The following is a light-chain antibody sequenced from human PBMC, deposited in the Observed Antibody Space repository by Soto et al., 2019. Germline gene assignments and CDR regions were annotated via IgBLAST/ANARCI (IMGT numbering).Light chain of an antibody. CDR1: QGVNSH. V-gene: IGKV1-9*01. CDR2: EVS. Sequence: IQLTQFPSYRSSSLGDRVTITCRASQGVNSHLAWHQQKPGKAPKLLISEVSTLQSGVPSRFSGSVSGTDGTITISSLQQEDGSTYDCQHLNAYPITFGQGTRLEIK. CDR3: QHLNAYPIT. J-gene: IGKJ5*01.